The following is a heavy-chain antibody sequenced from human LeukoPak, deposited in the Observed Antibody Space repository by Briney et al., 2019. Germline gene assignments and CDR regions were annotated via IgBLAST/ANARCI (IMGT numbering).Heavy chain of an antibody. CDR3: TRLTHSYYSDTSGYYPYYYMDV. Sequence: SETLSLTCTVSAGSISSSDYYWGWIRQSPGKGLEWIGRISYSGNTYYNPSLKSRVTISVDTSKNHFSLRLSSVTAANTAVYYCTRLTHSYYSDTSGYYPYYYMDVWGEGTTVTVSS. V-gene: IGHV4-39*02. CDR2: ISYSGNT. CDR1: AGSISSSDYY. J-gene: IGHJ6*03. D-gene: IGHD3-22*01.